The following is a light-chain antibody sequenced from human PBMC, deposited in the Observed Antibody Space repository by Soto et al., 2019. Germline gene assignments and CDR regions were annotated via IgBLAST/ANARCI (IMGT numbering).Light chain of an antibody. CDR2: GAS. CDR1: QSVSTCC. V-gene: IGKV3-20*01. Sequence: EIVLTQSPGTLSLSPGERATLSCRASQSVSTCCLAWYQQKPGQALRLLIYGASNRATGIPDRFSGSGSGTDFTLTISRLEPEDFAVYYCQHYVSSPPLYFFGQGTKLEIK. J-gene: IGKJ2*01. CDR3: QHYVSSPPLYF.